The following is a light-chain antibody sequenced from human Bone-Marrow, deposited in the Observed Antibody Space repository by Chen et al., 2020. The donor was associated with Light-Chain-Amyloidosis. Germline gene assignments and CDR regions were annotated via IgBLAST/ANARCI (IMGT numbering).Light chain of an antibody. J-gene: IGLJ3*02. CDR1: SGSIATNY. Sequence: NFMLTQPHSVSESPGKTVIISCTRSSGSIATNYVQWYQQRPGSSPTTVIYEDDQRPSGVPDRFSVSIDRSSNSVSLTISGRKTEDEADYYCQSYQGSSQGVFGGGTKLTVL. V-gene: IGLV6-57*01. CDR2: EDD. CDR3: QSYQGSSQGV.